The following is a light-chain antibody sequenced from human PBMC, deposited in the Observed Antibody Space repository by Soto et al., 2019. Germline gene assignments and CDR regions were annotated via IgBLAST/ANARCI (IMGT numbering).Light chain of an antibody. CDR1: SSDVGGYSY. CDR3: CSYAGSSTLV. J-gene: IGLJ3*02. CDR2: EVT. V-gene: IGLV2-23*02. Sequence: QSALTQPASVSGSPGQSITISCTGTSSDVGGYSYVSWYQQHPGKTPKLIIYEVTKRPSGVSNRFSGSKSGNTASLTISGLQAEDEADYFCCSYAGSSTLVFGGGTKLTVL.